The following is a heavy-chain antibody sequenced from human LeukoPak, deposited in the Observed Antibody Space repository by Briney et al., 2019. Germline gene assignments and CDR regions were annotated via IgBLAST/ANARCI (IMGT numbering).Heavy chain of an antibody. D-gene: IGHD1-26*01. CDR1: GGSISNKY. V-gene: IGHV4-59*01. Sequence: PSETLSLTCTVSGGSISNKYWSWIRQPPGKGLEWIGYIYYSGNTNYNPSLKSRVTILVDTSKNQVSLKLSSVTAADTAVYYCARTGGSFYFYYYMDVWGKGTTVTVSS. CDR3: ARTGGSFYFYYYMDV. CDR2: IYYSGNT. J-gene: IGHJ6*03.